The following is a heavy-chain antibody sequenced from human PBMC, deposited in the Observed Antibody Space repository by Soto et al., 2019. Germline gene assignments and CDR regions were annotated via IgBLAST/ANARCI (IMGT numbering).Heavy chain of an antibody. D-gene: IGHD3-3*01. CDR2: IYHSGST. CDR1: GGSISSSSYY. CDR3: ASQYDYFDY. J-gene: IGHJ4*02. V-gene: IGHV4-39*07. Sequence: PSETLSLTCTVSGGSISSSSYYWGWIRQPPGKGLEWIGYIYHSGSTYYNPSLKSRVTISVDRSKNQFSLKLSSVTAADTAVYYCASQYDYFDYWGQGTLVTVSS.